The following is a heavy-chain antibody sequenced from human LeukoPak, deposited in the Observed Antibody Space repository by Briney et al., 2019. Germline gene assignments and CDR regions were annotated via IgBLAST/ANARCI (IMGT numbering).Heavy chain of an antibody. D-gene: IGHD3-3*02. Sequence: ASVKVSCKASGYTVTAQYMQWVRQAPGQGLEGWGWINPNNSDTKYAQSFLGRVTMTRDTSTTTAYMELSSLRSDDTAVYFCASYPRSISTPPFDYWGQGTLVTVSS. V-gene: IGHV1-2*02. J-gene: IGHJ4*02. CDR2: INPNNSDT. CDR3: ASYPRSISTPPFDY. CDR1: GYTVTAQY.